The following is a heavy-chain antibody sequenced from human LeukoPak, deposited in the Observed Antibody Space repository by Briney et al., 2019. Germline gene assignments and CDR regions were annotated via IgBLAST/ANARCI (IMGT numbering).Heavy chain of an antibody. CDR2: ISSSSGTI. CDR3: ARDQSDYYGSGSYSEGSY. J-gene: IGHJ4*02. Sequence: GGSLRLSCAASGFTFSTYSMKWVRQAPGKGLEWVSYISSSSGTIYYADSVKGRFTISRDNAKNSLYLQMDGLRDEDTAVYYCARDQSDYYGSGSYSEGSYWGQGTLVTVSS. CDR1: GFTFSTYS. D-gene: IGHD3-10*01. V-gene: IGHV3-48*02.